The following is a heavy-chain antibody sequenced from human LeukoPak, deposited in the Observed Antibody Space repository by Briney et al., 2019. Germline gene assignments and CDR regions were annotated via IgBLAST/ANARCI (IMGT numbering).Heavy chain of an antibody. CDR1: GGSISSSSYY. J-gene: IGHJ4*02. Sequence: SETLSLTCTVSGGSISSSSYYWGWIRQPPGKGLEWIGSIYYSGSTYYNPSLKSRVTISVDTSKNQFSLKLSSVTAADTAVYYCARRRIRYDSSGYYYYFDYRGQGTLVTVSS. CDR2: IYYSGST. CDR3: ARRRIRYDSSGYYYYFDY. V-gene: IGHV4-39*01. D-gene: IGHD3-22*01.